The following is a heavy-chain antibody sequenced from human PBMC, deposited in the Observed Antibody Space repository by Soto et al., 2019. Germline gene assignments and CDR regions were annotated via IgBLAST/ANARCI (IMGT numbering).Heavy chain of an antibody. D-gene: IGHD1-26*01. CDR3: ARGRHILGAFIAAF. J-gene: IGHJ4*02. V-gene: IGHV4-59*01. Sequence: SETLSLTCTVSGGSISSYYWSWIRQPPGKGLEWIGYIYYSGSTNYNPSLKSRVTISVDTSKNQFSLKLSSVTAADTAVYYCARGRHILGAFIAAFWGQGTLVTVSS. CDR1: GGSISSYY. CDR2: IYYSGST.